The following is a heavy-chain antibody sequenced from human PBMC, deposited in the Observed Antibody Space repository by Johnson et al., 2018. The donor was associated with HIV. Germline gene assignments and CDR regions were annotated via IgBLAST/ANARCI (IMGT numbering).Heavy chain of an antibody. V-gene: IGHV3-20*04. CDR1: GFTFDDYD. Sequence: MQLVESGGGVVRPGGSLRLSCAASGFTFDDYDMSWVRQAPGKGLEWVSGINWNGGSTGYGDSVKGRFTISRDNAKNSLYLQMNSLRAEDTALYYCAREGNSGSYYSDAFEIWGQGKIVTVST. CDR2: INWNGGST. J-gene: IGHJ3*02. D-gene: IGHD3-10*01. CDR3: AREGNSGSYYSDAFEI.